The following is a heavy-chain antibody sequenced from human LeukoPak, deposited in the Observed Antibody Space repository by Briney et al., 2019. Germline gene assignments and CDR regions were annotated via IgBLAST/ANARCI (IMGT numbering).Heavy chain of an antibody. J-gene: IGHJ3*02. CDR2: IYYSGST. CDR1: GGSISSGDYY. D-gene: IGHD6-13*01. CDR3: ARSSSWNLFDAFDI. V-gene: IGHV4-30-4*01. Sequence: PSETLSLTCTVSGGSISSGDYYWSWIRQPPGKGLEWIGYIYYSGSTYYNPSLKSRVTISVDTSKNQFSLKLSSVTAADTAVYCCARSSSWNLFDAFDIWGQGTMVTVSS.